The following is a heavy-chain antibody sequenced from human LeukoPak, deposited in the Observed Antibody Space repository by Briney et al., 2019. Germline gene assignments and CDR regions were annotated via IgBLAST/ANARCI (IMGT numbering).Heavy chain of an antibody. D-gene: IGHD3-3*01. J-gene: IGHJ3*02. CDR2: ISSSSII. CDR3: ARESGYYVGSSAFDI. V-gene: IGHV3-48*01. Sequence: GGSLRLSCAASGFTFSSYSMNWVRQAPGKGLEWVSYISSSSIIYYADSVKGRFTISRDNAKNSLYLQMNSLRAEDTAVYYCARESGYYVGSSAFDIWGQGTMVTVSS. CDR1: GFTFSSYS.